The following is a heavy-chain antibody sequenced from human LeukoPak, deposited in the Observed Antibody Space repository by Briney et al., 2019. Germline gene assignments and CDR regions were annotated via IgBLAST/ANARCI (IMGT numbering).Heavy chain of an antibody. CDR1: GGSISSSSYC. Sequence: SETLSLTCTVSGGSISSSSYCWGWIRQPPGKGLEWIGSIYYSGSTYYNPSLKSRVTISVDTSKNQFSLKLSSVTAADTAVYYCASRRGYSGYPDAFDIWGQGTMVTVSS. CDR2: IYYSGST. D-gene: IGHD5-12*01. J-gene: IGHJ3*02. CDR3: ASRRGYSGYPDAFDI. V-gene: IGHV4-39*01.